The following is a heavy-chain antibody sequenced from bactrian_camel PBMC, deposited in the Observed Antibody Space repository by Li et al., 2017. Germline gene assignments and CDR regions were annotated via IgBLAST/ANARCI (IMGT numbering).Heavy chain of an antibody. D-gene: IGHD3*01. V-gene: IGHV3S31*01. CDR1: GFTFSSYA. Sequence: QLVESGGDLAQPGGSLRLSCAASGFTFSSYAMSWVRQAPGKGLEWVSVINGGGSSTYYADSVKGRFTISRDSAKNSLYLEMNSLKPEDSAIYYCAVLEGMKWGPVGGVCSKYAMDYWGIGTQVTVS. J-gene: IGHJ7*01. CDR2: INGGGSST.